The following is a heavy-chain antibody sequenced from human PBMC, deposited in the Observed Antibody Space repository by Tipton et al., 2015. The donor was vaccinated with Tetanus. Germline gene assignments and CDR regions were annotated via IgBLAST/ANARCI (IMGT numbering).Heavy chain of an antibody. CDR2: IYYSGST. J-gene: IGHJ4*02. D-gene: IGHD6-19*01. Sequence: TLSLTCTVSGGSISSGDYYWSWIRQPPGKGLEWIGYIYYSGSTYYNPSLKSRVTISVDTSKNQFSLKLGSVTAADTAMYYCARASSGWYGLDFDYWGQGTLVTVSS. CDR3: ARASSGWYGLDFDY. CDR1: GGSISSGDYY. V-gene: IGHV4-30-4*01.